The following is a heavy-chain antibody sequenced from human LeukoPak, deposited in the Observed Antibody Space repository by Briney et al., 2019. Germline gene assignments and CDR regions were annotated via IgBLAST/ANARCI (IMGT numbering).Heavy chain of an antibody. D-gene: IGHD5-12*01. V-gene: IGHV1-18*01. CDR2: ISAYNGNT. Sequence: ASVKVSCKASGYTFTSYGISWVRQAPGQGLEWMGWISAYNGNTNYAQKLQGRVTMTTDTSTSTAYMELRSLRSDDTAVYYCARDRSRYSGYEPENFSTPSDYWGQGTLVTVSS. J-gene: IGHJ4*02. CDR3: ARDRSRYSGYEPENFSTPSDY. CDR1: GYTFTSYG.